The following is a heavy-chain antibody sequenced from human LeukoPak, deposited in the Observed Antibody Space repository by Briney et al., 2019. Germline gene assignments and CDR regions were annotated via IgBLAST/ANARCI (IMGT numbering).Heavy chain of an antibody. D-gene: IGHD2-2*01. CDR2: MKQDGSEK. J-gene: IGHJ3*02. CDR1: GFTFSSNW. V-gene: IGHV3-7*01. Sequence: GGSLRLSCAASGFTFSSNWMSWVRQAPGKGLGWGGNMKQDGSEKYYVDSVKGRFTISRDNAKNSLYLQMNSLRAEDTAVYYCARDYCSSTSCDAFYIWGQGTMVTVSS. CDR3: ARDYCSSTSCDAFYI.